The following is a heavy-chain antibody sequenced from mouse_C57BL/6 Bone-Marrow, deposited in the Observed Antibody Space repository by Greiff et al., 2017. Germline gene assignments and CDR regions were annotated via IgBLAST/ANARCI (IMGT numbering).Heavy chain of an antibody. V-gene: IGHV1-69*01. Sequence: QVQLQQPGAELVMPGASVKLSCKASGYTFTSYWMHWVKQRPGQGLEWIGEIDPSDSYTNYNQKFKGKSTLTVDKSSSTAYMQLSSLTSEDSAVYYCAREGNCVLFDYWGQGTTLTVSS. CDR2: IDPSDSYT. CDR1: GYTFTSYW. CDR3: AREGNCVLFDY. J-gene: IGHJ2*01. D-gene: IGHD4-1*01.